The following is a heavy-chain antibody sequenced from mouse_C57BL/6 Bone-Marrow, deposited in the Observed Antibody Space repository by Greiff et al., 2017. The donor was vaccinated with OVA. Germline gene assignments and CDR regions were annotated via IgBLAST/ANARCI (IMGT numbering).Heavy chain of an antibody. J-gene: IGHJ4*01. CDR2: ISNGGGST. CDR3: ARRILGAMDY. CDR1: GFTFSDYY. V-gene: IGHV5-12*01. Sequence: EVKLVESGGGLVQPGGSLKLSCAASGFTFSDYYMYWVRQTPEKRLEWVAYISNGGGSTYYPDTVKGRFTISRDNAKNTLYLQMSRLKSEDTAMYCCARRILGAMDYWGQGTSVTVSS.